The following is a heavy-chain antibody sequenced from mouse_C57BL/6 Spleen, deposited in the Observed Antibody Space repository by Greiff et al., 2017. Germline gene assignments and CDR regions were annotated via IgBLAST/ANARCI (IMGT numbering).Heavy chain of an antibody. D-gene: IGHD2-5*01. J-gene: IGHJ4*01. V-gene: IGHV1-15*01. CDR2: IDPETGGT. CDR3: THSNFAMDY. CDR1: GYTFTDYE. Sequence: VQLQQSGAELVRPGASVTLSCKASGYTFTDYEMHWVKQTPVHGLEWIGAIDPETGGTAYNQKFKGKAILTADKSSSTAYMELRSLTSEDSAVYYCTHSNFAMDYWGQGDSGTASS.